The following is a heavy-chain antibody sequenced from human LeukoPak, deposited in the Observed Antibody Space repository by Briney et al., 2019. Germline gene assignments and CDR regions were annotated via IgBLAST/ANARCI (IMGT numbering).Heavy chain of an antibody. Sequence: PGGSLRLSCAASGFTFSSYSMNWVRQAPGKGLEWVSYISSSSSTIYYADSVKGRFTISRDNAKNSLYLRMNSLRAEDTAVYYCARDRGGTTRGFLTRWGQGTLVTVSS. CDR2: ISSSSSTI. V-gene: IGHV3-48*04. J-gene: IGHJ4*02. D-gene: IGHD3-10*01. CDR1: GFTFSSYS. CDR3: ARDRGGTTRGFLTR.